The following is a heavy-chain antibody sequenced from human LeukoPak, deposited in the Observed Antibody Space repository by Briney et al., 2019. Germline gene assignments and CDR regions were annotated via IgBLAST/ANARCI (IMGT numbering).Heavy chain of an antibody. CDR2: MYYSGST. CDR3: ARPYYYDSRIDP. CDR1: GFAFRNYY. J-gene: IGHJ5*02. D-gene: IGHD3-22*01. V-gene: IGHV4-30-4*08. Sequence: LRLSCAASGFAFRNYYMDWIRQPPGKGLEWIAYMYYSGSTYYNPSLKSRVTMSADTSKNQLSLKLSSVTAADTAVYYCARPYYYDSRIDPWGQGILVTVSS.